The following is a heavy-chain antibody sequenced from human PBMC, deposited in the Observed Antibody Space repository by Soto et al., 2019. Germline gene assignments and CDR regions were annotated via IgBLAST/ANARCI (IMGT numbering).Heavy chain of an antibody. J-gene: IGHJ5*01. CDR2: IHYSGTT. Sequence: PSDTLSLTCTIYGGSISSYFWSWIRQPPGKGLEWIGYIHYSGTTVYSPSLKSRVTMSIDTSENQFTLNLTSVTAADTAVYYCARDTGSYYFDSWGQGSLVTVSS. V-gene: IGHV4-59*01. CDR3: ARDTGSYYFDS. D-gene: IGHD1-26*01. CDR1: GGSISSYF.